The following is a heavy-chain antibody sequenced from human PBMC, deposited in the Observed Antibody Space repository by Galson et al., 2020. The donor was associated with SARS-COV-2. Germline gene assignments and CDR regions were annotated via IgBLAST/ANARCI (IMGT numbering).Heavy chain of an antibody. CDR3: ARGLGTGYYYDSSGYYYFDY. V-gene: IGHV4-31*03. CDR2: IYYSGST. Sequence: SETLSLTCTVSGGSISSGGYYWSWIRQHPGKGLEWIGYIYYSGSTYYNPSLKSRVTISVDTSKNQFSLKLSSVTAADTAVYYCARGLGTGYYYDSSGYYYFDYWGQGTLVTVSS. J-gene: IGHJ4*02. D-gene: IGHD3-22*01. CDR1: GGSISSGGYY.